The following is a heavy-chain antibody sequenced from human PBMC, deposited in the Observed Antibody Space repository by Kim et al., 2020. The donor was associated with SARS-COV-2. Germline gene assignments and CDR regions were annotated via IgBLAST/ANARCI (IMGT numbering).Heavy chain of an antibody. CDR2: IIPILGIA. CDR1: GGTFISYA. Sequence: SVKVSCKASGGTFISYAISWVRQAPGQGLEWMGRIIPILGIANYAQKFQGRVTITADKSTSTAYMELSSLRSEDTAVYYCARGVPAAMGGDYWGQGTLVTVSS. J-gene: IGHJ4*02. V-gene: IGHV1-69*04. CDR3: ARGVPAAMGGDY. D-gene: IGHD2-2*01.